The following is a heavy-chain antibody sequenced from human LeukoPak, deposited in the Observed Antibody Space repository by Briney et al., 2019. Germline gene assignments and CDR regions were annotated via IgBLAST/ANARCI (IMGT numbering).Heavy chain of an antibody. CDR3: ARVEVGATHGMDV. CDR1: GFTFSDYY. CDR2: ISSSGSTI. Sequence: GGSLRLSCAASGFTFSDYYMSWIRQAPGKGRGWVLYISSSGSTIYYADSVKGRFTISRDNAKNSLYLQMNSLRAEDTAVYYCARVEVGATHGMDVWGQGTTVTVSS. V-gene: IGHV3-11*01. D-gene: IGHD1-26*01. J-gene: IGHJ6*02.